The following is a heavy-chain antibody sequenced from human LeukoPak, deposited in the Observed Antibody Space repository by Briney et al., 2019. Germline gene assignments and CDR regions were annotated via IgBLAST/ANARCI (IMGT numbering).Heavy chain of an antibody. Sequence: KPSETLSLTCAVYGGSFSGYYWSWIRQPPGKGLEWIGEINHRGSTNYNPSLKSRVTISVDTSKNQFSLKLSSVTAADTAVYYCARDNTVTTYYYYGMDVWGQGTTVTVSS. D-gene: IGHD4-11*01. V-gene: IGHV4-34*01. CDR3: ARDNTVTTYYYYGMDV. CDR1: GGSFSGYY. J-gene: IGHJ6*02. CDR2: INHRGST.